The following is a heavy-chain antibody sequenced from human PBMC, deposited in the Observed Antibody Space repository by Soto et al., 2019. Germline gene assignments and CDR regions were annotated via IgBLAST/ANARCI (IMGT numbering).Heavy chain of an antibody. D-gene: IGHD3-3*01. Sequence: QVQLVESGGGLVKPGGSLRLSCAASGFSISGYYMSWIRQAPGKGLEWISYMSSTTSAIYYAESVKGRFTISRDNAKNSLYQQMNARRAEDTAVYYWGRATVFWSHMDVGGQGTTVTFSS. CDR2: MSSTTSAI. J-gene: IGHJ6*02. CDR3: GRATVFWSHMDV. CDR1: GFSISGYY. V-gene: IGHV3-11*01.